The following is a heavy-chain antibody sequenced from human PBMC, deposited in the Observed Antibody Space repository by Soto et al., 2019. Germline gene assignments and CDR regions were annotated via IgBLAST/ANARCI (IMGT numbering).Heavy chain of an antibody. CDR2: IKQDGSDI. J-gene: IGHJ4*02. Sequence: EVQLVESGGGLVQPGGSLRLSCAASGFTFSGYWLCWVRQAPGKGLEWVANIKQDGSDIHYLDSVKGRFTISRDNAKDSLYLQMNSLSAEDTAVYYCVREDYYGSGSLFWGEGTLVTVSS. V-gene: IGHV3-7*04. CDR1: GFTFSGYW. CDR3: VREDYYGSGSLF. D-gene: IGHD3-10*01.